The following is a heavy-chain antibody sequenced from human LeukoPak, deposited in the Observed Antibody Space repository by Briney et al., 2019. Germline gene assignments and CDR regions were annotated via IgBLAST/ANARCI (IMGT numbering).Heavy chain of an antibody. J-gene: IGHJ4*02. CDR1: GFSFGTYW. V-gene: IGHV3-7*01. D-gene: IGHD2-2*01. CDR2: IKQDGSEK. Sequence: PGGSLRLSCAASGFSFGTYWMSWVRQAPGKGLEWVANIKQDGSEKYYVDSVKGRFTISRDNAKNSLYLQMNSLRAEDTAVYYCARDPGYCSSTSCFDFDYWGQGTLVTVSS. CDR3: ARDPGYCSSTSCFDFDY.